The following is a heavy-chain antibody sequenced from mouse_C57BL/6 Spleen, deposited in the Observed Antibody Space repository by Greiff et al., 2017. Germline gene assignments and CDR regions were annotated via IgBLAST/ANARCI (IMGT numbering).Heavy chain of an antibody. J-gene: IGHJ4*01. D-gene: IGHD3-3*01. CDR3: TRCRDIWGDY. Sequence: VKLQESGAELVRPGASVTLSCKASGYTFTDYEMHWVKQTPVHGLEWIGAIDPETGGTAYNQKFKGKAILTADKSSSTAYMELRSLTSEDSAVYYCTRCRDIWGDYWGQGTSVTVSS. V-gene: IGHV1-15*01. CDR1: GYTFTDYE. CDR2: IDPETGGT.